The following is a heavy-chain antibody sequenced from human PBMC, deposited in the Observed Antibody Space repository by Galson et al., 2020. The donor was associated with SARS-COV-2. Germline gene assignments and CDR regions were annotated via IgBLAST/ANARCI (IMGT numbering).Heavy chain of an antibody. Sequence: ETSETLSLTCTVSGGSISSGGYYWSWIRQHPGKGLEWIGYIYYSGSTYYNPSLKSRVTISVDTSKNQFSLKLSSVTAADTAVYYCARGEHTHGMDVWGQGTTVTVSS. J-gene: IGHJ6*02. V-gene: IGHV4-31*03. CDR1: GGSISSGGYY. D-gene: IGHD1-26*01. CDR3: ARGEHTHGMDV. CDR2: IYYSGST.